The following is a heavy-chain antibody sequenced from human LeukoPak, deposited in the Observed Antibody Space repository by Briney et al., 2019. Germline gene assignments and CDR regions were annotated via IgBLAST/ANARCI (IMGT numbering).Heavy chain of an antibody. CDR3: ARPTHSSSWYDAFDI. J-gene: IGHJ3*02. CDR2: INHSGST. CDR1: GGSFSGDY. Sequence: PSETLSLTCAVYGGSFSGDYWSWIRQPPGKGLEWIGEINHSGSTNYNPSLKSGVTISEDTPKNQFSLKLSSVTAADTAVYYCARPTHSSSWYDAFDIWGQGTMVTVSS. D-gene: IGHD6-13*01. V-gene: IGHV4-34*01.